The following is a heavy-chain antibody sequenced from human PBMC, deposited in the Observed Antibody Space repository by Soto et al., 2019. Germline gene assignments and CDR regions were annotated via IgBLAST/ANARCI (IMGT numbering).Heavy chain of an antibody. V-gene: IGHV3-23*01. CDR3: AKDIRTYSSSSLDY. D-gene: IGHD6-6*01. Sequence: GGSLRLSCAASGFTFSSYAMSWVRQAPGKGLGWVSSFSGSGGSTYYADSVKGRFTISRDNSKNTLYLQLNSLRAEDTSVYYCAKDIRTYSSSSLDYWGQGTLVTVSS. J-gene: IGHJ4*02. CDR1: GFTFSSYA. CDR2: FSGSGGST.